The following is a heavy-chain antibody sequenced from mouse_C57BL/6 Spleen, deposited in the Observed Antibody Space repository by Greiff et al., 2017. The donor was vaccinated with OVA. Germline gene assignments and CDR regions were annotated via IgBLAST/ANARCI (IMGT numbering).Heavy chain of an antibody. CDR2: IDPSDSET. V-gene: IGHV1-52*01. CDR1: GYTFTSYW. J-gene: IGHJ3*01. D-gene: IGHD1-1*01. Sequence: VQLQQSGAELVRPGSSVKLSCKASGYTFTSYWMHWVKQRPIQGLEWIGNIDPSDSETHYNQKFKDKATLTVDKSSSTAYMQLSSLTSEDSAVYYCARFTTVPFAYWGQGTLVTVSA. CDR3: ARFTTVPFAY.